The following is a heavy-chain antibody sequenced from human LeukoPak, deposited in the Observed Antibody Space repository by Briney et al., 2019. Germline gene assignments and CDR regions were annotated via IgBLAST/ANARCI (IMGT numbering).Heavy chain of an antibody. Sequence: ASVKVSCKASGGTFSSYAISWVRQAPGQGLEWMGRIIPIFGTANYAQKFQGRVTITTDESTSTAYMELSSLRSEDTAVYYCARDRDVVVPAAIGYYYYYYMDVWGKGTTVTVSS. CDR1: GGTFSSYA. D-gene: IGHD2-2*01. CDR3: ARDRDVVVPAAIGYYYYYYMDV. V-gene: IGHV1-69*05. J-gene: IGHJ6*03. CDR2: IIPIFGTA.